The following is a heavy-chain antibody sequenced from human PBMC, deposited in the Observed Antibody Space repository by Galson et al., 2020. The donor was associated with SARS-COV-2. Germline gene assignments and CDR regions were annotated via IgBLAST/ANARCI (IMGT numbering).Heavy chain of an antibody. Sequence: GESLKISCAASGFTFSRYAMAWVRQAPGKGLEWVSGISGGGSTYYVDSVKGRFTISRDTSQNTVHLQMSSLRVEDTAVYYCAKDRGNDYGDQLDFWGQGTLVTVSS. CDR1: GFTFSRYA. CDR3: AKDRGNDYGDQLDF. D-gene: IGHD4-17*01. V-gene: IGHV3-23*01. J-gene: IGHJ4*02. CDR2: ISGGGST.